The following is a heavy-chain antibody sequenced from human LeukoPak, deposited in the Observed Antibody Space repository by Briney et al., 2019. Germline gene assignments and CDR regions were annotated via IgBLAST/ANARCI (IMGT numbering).Heavy chain of an antibody. J-gene: IGHJ4*02. Sequence: GGSLRLSCAASGFTFSSYDMRWVRQATGKGLEWVSAIGTAGDTYYPGSVKGRFTSSRENAKNSLYLQMNSLRAGDTAVYYCARVGLYGDYFDYWGQGTLVTVSS. V-gene: IGHV3-13*01. CDR1: GFTFSSYD. CDR2: IGTAGDT. D-gene: IGHD2-2*02. CDR3: ARVGLYGDYFDY.